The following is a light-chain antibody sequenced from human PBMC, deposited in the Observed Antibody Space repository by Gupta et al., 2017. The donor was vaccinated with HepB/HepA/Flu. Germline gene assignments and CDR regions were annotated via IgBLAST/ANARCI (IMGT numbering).Light chain of an antibody. J-gene: IGKJ4*01. Sequence: EIVLTQSPATLSLSPGERATLSCRASQSVSKSLAWYQQKPGQAPRLLIYDASRRATGVPARFSGSGYGTDFTLTISNREPDDFAVYFCQQDSNWPRLTFGGGTRVEIK. CDR2: DAS. CDR1: QSVSKS. CDR3: QQDSNWPRLT. V-gene: IGKV3-11*01.